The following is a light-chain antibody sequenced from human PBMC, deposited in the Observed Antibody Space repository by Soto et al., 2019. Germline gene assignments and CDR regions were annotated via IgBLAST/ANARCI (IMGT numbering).Light chain of an antibody. CDR2: GTS. J-gene: IGKJ4*01. Sequence: VVMTQSPATLSLSPGERATLSCRASQSVGGDLDWYQQKPGQAPRLLICGTSTRVTGIPARFSGSGYGTEFTLTINSLQSEDFAVYYCQQHNNWPLTFGGGTKVEIK. V-gene: IGKV3-15*01. CDR3: QQHNNWPLT. CDR1: QSVGGD.